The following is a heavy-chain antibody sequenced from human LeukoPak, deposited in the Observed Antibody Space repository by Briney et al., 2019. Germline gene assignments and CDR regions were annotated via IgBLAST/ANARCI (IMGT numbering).Heavy chain of an antibody. V-gene: IGHV3-49*04. J-gene: IGHJ4*02. D-gene: IGHD5-18*01. CDR1: GFTFSDHY. CDR3: SSHTAPRTFAY. Sequence: GGSLRLSCAASGFTFSDHYMDWVRQAPGKGLGWVGFIRSKAYGGTTDYAASVKGRFTISRDDSKSIAYLQLNSLKTEDTAVYYCSSHTAPRTFAYWGQGTLVTVSS. CDR2: IRSKAYGGTT.